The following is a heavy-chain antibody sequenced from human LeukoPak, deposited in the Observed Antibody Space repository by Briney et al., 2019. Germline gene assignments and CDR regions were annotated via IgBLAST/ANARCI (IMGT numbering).Heavy chain of an antibody. CDR1: GFTFSDFY. D-gene: IGHD3-16*01. CDR2: INQDGTGK. CDR3: ARSLWPEDY. V-gene: IGHV3-7*01. Sequence: PGGSLRLSCAASGFTFSDFYISWVRESPGKGLEWVAGINQDGTGKYYVASVKGRFTISRDNAKKSVWLQMTSLRADDTAVYYCARSLWPEDYWGQGTLVTVSS. J-gene: IGHJ4*02.